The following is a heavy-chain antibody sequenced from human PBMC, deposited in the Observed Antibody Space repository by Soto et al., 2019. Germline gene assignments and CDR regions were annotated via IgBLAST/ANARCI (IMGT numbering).Heavy chain of an antibody. CDR1: GYSITSSTF. V-gene: IGHV4-38-2*01. CDR2: IHLGGTT. J-gene: IGHJ4*02. Sequence: SETLSLTCAVSGYSITSSTFWGWIRQPPGKGLGWIGSIHLGGTTYYDPSLKSRVTILLDTSRNEFSLKLSSVTAADTAVYYCARPRPNFGAVDSWGQGALVTVSS. D-gene: IGHD3-10*01. CDR3: ARPRPNFGAVDS.